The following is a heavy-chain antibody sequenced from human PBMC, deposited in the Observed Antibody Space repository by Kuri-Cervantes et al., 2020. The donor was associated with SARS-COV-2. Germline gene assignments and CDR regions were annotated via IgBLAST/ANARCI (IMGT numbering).Heavy chain of an antibody. Sequence: SETLSLTCAFYGESFSGYYWNWIRQSPGKGLEWIGEVNHRGSTNYNPSLKSRVTISVDTSKNQFSLKLSSVTAADTAVYYCARDLYGFGEKRSYYFDYWGQGTLVTVSS. CDR1: GESFSGYY. CDR2: VNHRGST. V-gene: IGHV4-34*01. J-gene: IGHJ4*02. D-gene: IGHD3-10*01. CDR3: ARDLYGFGEKRSYYFDY.